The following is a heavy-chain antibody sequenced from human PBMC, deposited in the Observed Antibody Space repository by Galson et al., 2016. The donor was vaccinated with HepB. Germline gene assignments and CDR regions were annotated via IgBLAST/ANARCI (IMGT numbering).Heavy chain of an antibody. D-gene: IGHD2/OR15-2a*01. J-gene: IGHJ3*02. CDR1: GGSISSGAYY. CDR2: VYSSGST. Sequence: TLSLTCTVSGGSISSGAYYWSWIRQPAGRGLEWIGRVYSSGSTNYNPSLKTRVTISINTSKNQFSLRLSFVPAADTAVYYCARVSVLTSMETKSDAFDIWGQGTMVTVSS. V-gene: IGHV4-61*02. CDR3: ARVSVLTSMETKSDAFDI.